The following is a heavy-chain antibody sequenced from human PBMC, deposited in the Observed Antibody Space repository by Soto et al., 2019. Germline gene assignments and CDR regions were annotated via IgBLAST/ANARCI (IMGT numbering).Heavy chain of an antibody. CDR2: IYYSGST. CDR1: GGSISSGGYY. D-gene: IGHD4-17*01. CDR3: ARAHTRMTTVTTYFDY. V-gene: IGHV4-31*03. J-gene: IGHJ4*02. Sequence: PSETLSLTCTVSGGSISSGGYYWSWIHQHPGKGLEWIGYIYYSGSTYYNPSLKSRVTISVDTSKNQFSLKLSSVTAADTAVYYCARAHTRMTTVTTYFDYWGQGTLVTVSS.